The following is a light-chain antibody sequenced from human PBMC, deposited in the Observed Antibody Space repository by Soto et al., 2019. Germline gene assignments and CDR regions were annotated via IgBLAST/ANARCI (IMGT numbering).Light chain of an antibody. Sequence: DIQMTQSPSTLSASVGDRVTITCRASQSISSWLAWYQQKPGKAPKLLIYDASSLESGVPSRFSGSGSGTEFTLTISSLQPDDFAPYYCQQYNSYWAFIQGTKVDIK. CDR3: QQYNSYWA. V-gene: IGKV1-5*01. CDR1: QSISSW. CDR2: DAS. J-gene: IGKJ1*01.